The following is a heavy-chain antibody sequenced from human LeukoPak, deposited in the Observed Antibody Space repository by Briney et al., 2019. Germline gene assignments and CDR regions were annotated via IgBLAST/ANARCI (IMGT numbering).Heavy chain of an antibody. CDR1: GYTFTSYD. CDR3: ARDPEMATGVLNWFDP. Sequence: ASVKVSCKASGYTFTSYDINWVRQATGQGLEWMGWMNPNSGNTGYAQKFQGRVTMTRNTSISTAYMELSSLRSEDTAVYYCARDPEMATGVLNWFDPWGQGTLVTVSS. D-gene: IGHD5-24*01. CDR2: MNPNSGNT. J-gene: IGHJ5*02. V-gene: IGHV1-8*01.